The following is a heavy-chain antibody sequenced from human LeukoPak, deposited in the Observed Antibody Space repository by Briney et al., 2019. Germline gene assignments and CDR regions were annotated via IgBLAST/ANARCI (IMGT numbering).Heavy chain of an antibody. Sequence: GASVKVSCKASGGTFSSYAISWVRQAPGQGLEWMGGIIPIFGTANYAQKFQGRVTITADKSTSTAYMELSSLRSEDTAVYYCARDGGGSYGPNYYHYYGMDVWGKGTTVTVSS. V-gene: IGHV1-69*06. CDR1: GGTFSSYA. D-gene: IGHD5-18*01. J-gene: IGHJ6*04. CDR2: IIPIFGTA. CDR3: ARDGGGSYGPNYYHYYGMDV.